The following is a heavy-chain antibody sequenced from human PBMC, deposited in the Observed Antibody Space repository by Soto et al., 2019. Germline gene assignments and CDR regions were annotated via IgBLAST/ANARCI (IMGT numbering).Heavy chain of an antibody. CDR3: AKGPTVGPQYFNY. CDR2: ISSSGGST. J-gene: IGHJ4*02. CDR1: GFSFNTYA. V-gene: IGHV3-23*01. Sequence: QSGGSLRLSCAASGFSFNTYAMSWVRQAPGKGLEWVSAISSSGGSTYYADSVKGRFTISRDNSKNTLYLQMNSLSDEDTAVYYVAKGPTVGPQYFNYWGQGTLITVSS. D-gene: IGHD2-15*01.